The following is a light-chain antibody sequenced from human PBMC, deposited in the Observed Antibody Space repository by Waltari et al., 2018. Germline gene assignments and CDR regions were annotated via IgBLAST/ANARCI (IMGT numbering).Light chain of an antibody. CDR2: EAT. V-gene: IGLV2-23*01. CDR1: SSDFGNYNL. CDR3: CSYADSNTWV. Sequence: QSALTQPASVSGSPGQSITISCTGTSSDFGNYNLVSWYQRHQAKPPQLIIYEATKRPSDISIRFSDSKSGNTASLTISGLQAEDEADYFCCSYADSNTWVFGGGTRLTVL. J-gene: IGLJ3*02.